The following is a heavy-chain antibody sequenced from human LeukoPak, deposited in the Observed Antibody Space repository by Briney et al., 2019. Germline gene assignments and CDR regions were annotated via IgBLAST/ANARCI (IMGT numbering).Heavy chain of an antibody. D-gene: IGHD3-22*01. J-gene: IGHJ4*02. CDR2: IIPIFGTA. CDR1: GGTFSSYA. Sequence: SVKVSCKASGGTFSSYAISWVRQAPGQGLEWMGGIIPIFGTANYAQKFQGRVTITTDESTSTAYMELSSLRSEDTAVYYCARSPGYDSSGYFPYYFDYWGQGTLVTVSS. V-gene: IGHV1-69*05. CDR3: ARSPGYDSSGYFPYYFDY.